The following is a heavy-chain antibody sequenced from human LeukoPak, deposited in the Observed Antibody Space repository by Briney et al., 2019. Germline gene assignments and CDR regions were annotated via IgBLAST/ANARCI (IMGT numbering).Heavy chain of an antibody. CDR2: ISYDGSNK. Sequence: GGSLRLSCAASGFTFSSYAMHWVRQAPGKGLEWVAVISYDGSNKYYADSVKGRFTISRDNSKNTLYLQMNSLRAEDTAVYCCARERYYYDSSGYLDYWGQGTLVTVSS. CDR1: GFTFSSYA. D-gene: IGHD3-22*01. CDR3: ARERYYYDSSGYLDY. V-gene: IGHV3-30*01. J-gene: IGHJ4*02.